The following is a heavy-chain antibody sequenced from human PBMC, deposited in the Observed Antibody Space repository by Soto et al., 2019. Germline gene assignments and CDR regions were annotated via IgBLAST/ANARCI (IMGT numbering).Heavy chain of an antibody. CDR3: ASLPYCSSTSCYGEYYYYGMDV. CDR1: GYTFTSYG. J-gene: IGHJ6*02. Sequence: QVQLVQSGAEVKKPGASVKVSCKASGYTFTSYGISWVRQAPGQGLEWMGWISAYNGNTNYAQKLQGRVTMTTDTSTSTAYMELRSLRSDDTAVYYCASLPYCSSTSCYGEYYYYGMDVWGQGTTVTVSS. CDR2: ISAYNGNT. V-gene: IGHV1-18*01. D-gene: IGHD2-2*01.